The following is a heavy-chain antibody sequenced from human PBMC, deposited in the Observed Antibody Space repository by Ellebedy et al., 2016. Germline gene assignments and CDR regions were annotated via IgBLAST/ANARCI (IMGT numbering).Heavy chain of an antibody. CDR2: IYHSGST. CDR1: GGSISSSNW. Sequence: SETLSLTCAVSGGSISSSNWWSWVRPPPGKGLEWIGEIYHSGSTNYNASLKSRVTISVDKSKNQFSLNLNSVTAADTAVYFCASLFKQLPTRYYFDYWGQGSLVTVSS. V-gene: IGHV4-4*02. CDR3: ASLFKQLPTRYYFDY. J-gene: IGHJ4*02. D-gene: IGHD6-13*01.